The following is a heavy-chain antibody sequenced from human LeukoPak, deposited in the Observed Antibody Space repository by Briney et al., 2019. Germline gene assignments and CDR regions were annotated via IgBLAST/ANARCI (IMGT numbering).Heavy chain of an antibody. Sequence: GGSLRLSCAASGFTFSSYDMHWVRQPTGKGLEWVSAIGTAGDTYYPGSVKGRFTISRENAKNSLYLQMNSLRAGDTAVYYCVRGTGYSAYDYNFDYWGQGTLVTVSS. V-gene: IGHV3-13*04. J-gene: IGHJ4*02. CDR1: GFTFSSYD. CDR3: VRGTGYSAYDYNFDY. CDR2: IGTAGDT. D-gene: IGHD5-12*01.